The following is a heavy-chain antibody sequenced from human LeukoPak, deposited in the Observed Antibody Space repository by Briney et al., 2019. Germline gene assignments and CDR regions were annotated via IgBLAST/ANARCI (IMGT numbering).Heavy chain of an antibody. CDR3: ARQVLIVVVTPWYFDL. V-gene: IGHV4-39*01. J-gene: IGHJ2*01. Sequence: SETLSLTCTVSGGSISSSSYYWGWIRQPPGKGLEWIGSIYYSGSTYYNPSLKSRVTISVDTSKNQFSLKPSSVTAADTAVYYCARQVLIVVVTPWYFDLWGRGTLVTVSS. CDR1: GGSISSSSYY. CDR2: IYYSGST. D-gene: IGHD3-22*01.